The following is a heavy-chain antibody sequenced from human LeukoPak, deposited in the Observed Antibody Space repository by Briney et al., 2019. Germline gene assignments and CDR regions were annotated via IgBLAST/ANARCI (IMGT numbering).Heavy chain of an antibody. Sequence: GASVTVSCKASGYTFTGYYMHWVRQAPGQGLEWMGWINPNSGGTNYAQKFQGRVTMTRDTSISTAYMELSRLRSDDTAVYYCARDLSPLMTTVLPSWFDPWGQGTLVTVSS. CDR1: GYTFTGYY. CDR2: INPNSGGT. CDR3: ARDLSPLMTTVLPSWFDP. D-gene: IGHD4-11*01. J-gene: IGHJ5*02. V-gene: IGHV1-2*02.